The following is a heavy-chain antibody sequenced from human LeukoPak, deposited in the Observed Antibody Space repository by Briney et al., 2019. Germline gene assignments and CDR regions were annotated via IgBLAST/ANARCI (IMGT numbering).Heavy chain of an antibody. V-gene: IGHV3-11*01. D-gene: IGHD1-26*01. CDR1: GFTFSDYY. CDR2: ISSSGSTI. CDR3: ARVGATTLNAFDI. J-gene: IGHJ3*02. Sequence: RLGGSPRLSCAASGFTFSDYYMSWIRQAPGKGLEWVSYISSSGSTIYYADSVKGRFTISRDNAKNSLYLQMNSLRAEDTAVYYCARVGATTLNAFDIWGQGTMVTVSS.